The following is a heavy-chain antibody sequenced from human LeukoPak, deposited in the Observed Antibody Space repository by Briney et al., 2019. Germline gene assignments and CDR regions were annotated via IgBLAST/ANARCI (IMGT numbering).Heavy chain of an antibody. D-gene: IGHD3-22*01. Sequence: PGRSLRLSCAASGFTFSSYGMHWVRQAPGKGLEWVAVISYDGSNKYYADSVKGRFTISRDNSKNTLYLQMNSLRAEDTAVYYCAKNHFESGYYDSSGYYYFYYYGMDVWGQGTTVTVSS. CDR3: AKNHFESGYYDSSGYYYFYYYGMDV. CDR2: ISYDGSNK. V-gene: IGHV3-30*18. J-gene: IGHJ6*02. CDR1: GFTFSSYG.